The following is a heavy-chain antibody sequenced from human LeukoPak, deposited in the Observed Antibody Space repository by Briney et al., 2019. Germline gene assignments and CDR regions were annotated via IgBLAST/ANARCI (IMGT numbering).Heavy chain of an antibody. V-gene: IGHV1-69*13. CDR2: IIPIFGTA. J-gene: IGHJ4*02. CDR1: GGTFSSYA. CDR3: AREVTHSTKFDY. Sequence: SVKVSCKASGGTFSSYAISWVRQAPGQGLEWMGGIIPIFGTANYAQKFQGRVTITADESTSTAYMELSSLRSEDTAVYYCAREVTHSTKFDYWGQGTLVTVSS. D-gene: IGHD2-21*02.